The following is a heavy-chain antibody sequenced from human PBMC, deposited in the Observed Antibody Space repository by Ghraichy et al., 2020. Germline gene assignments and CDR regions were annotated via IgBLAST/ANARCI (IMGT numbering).Heavy chain of an antibody. CDR1: GGSISSGDYY. CDR3: ARVGGSSWEFDY. Sequence: SETPSLTCTVSGGSISSGDYYWSWIRQPPGKGLEWIGYIYYSGSTYYNPSLKSRVTISVDTSKNQFSLKLSSVTAADTAVYYCARVGGSSWEFDYWGQGTLVTVSS. CDR2: IYYSGST. V-gene: IGHV4-30-4*01. D-gene: IGHD6-13*01. J-gene: IGHJ4*02.